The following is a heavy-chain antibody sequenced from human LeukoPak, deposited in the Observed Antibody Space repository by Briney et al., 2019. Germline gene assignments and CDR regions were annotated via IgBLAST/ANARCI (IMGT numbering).Heavy chain of an antibody. J-gene: IGHJ4*02. Sequence: GGSLRLSCSASGFTFSGYYMTWIRQAPGKGLEWVSYISGGSDVIKYADSAKGRFTISRDNAKNSLYLQMNSLRAEDTAVYYCARDYSNLGFDFWGQGTLVTVSS. CDR3: ARDYSNLGFDF. V-gene: IGHV3-11*01. D-gene: IGHD4-11*01. CDR2: ISGGSDVI. CDR1: GFTFSGYY.